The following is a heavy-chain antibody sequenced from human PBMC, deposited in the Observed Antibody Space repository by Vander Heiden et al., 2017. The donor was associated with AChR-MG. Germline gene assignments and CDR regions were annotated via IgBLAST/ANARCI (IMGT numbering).Heavy chain of an antibody. D-gene: IGHD1-7*01. CDR3: TTLSLWNYVLET. J-gene: IGHJ5*02. CDR2: IKSNSDGGIT. CDR1: GFTFKDAW. V-gene: IGHV3-15*01. Sequence: DVHLVESGGGLVKPGGSLRLSCAVSGFTFKDAWMNCVRQAPGKGLEWIGRIKSNSDGGITDHAAPVKGRFTISRDDSKNTLYLQMGSLKTEDTGVYYCTTLSLWNYVLETWGQGSLVTVSS.